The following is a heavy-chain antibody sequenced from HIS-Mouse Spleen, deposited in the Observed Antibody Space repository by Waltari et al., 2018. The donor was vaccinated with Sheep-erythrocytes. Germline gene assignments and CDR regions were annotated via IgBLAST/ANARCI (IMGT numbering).Heavy chain of an antibody. V-gene: IGHV3-21*01. CDR3: ARASIFGVVRGFDY. Sequence: EVQLVESGGGLVKPGGSLRLSCAASGFTFISLSRNWVRQAPGKGLEWVSSISSSSSYIYYADSVKGRFTISRDNAKNSLYLQMNSLRAEDTAVYYCARASIFGVVRGFDYWGQGTLVTVSS. J-gene: IGHJ4*02. D-gene: IGHD3-3*01. CDR1: GFTFISLS. CDR2: ISSSSSYI.